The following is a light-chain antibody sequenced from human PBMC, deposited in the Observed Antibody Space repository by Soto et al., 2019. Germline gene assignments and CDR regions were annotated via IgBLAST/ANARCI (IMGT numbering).Light chain of an antibody. Sequence: QSVLTQPPSVSGAPGQRVTISCTGSSSKIGAGYDVHWYQQLPGTAPKLLIYGNSNRPSGVPDRFSGSKSGTSASLAITVLQAEDEADYYCQSYDSSLSGSVVFGGGTKVTVL. CDR3: QSYDSSLSGSVV. V-gene: IGLV1-40*01. CDR1: SSKIGAGYD. J-gene: IGLJ2*01. CDR2: GNS.